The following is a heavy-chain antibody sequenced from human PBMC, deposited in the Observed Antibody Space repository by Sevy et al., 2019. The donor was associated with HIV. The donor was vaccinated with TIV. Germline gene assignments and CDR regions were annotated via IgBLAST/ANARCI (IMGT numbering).Heavy chain of an antibody. CDR3: AREGYGSGNYPFDY. Sequence: GGSLRLSCVASGFTFTSYYMHWVRQAPGKGLEWVSSITSGGDYIKYADSMKGRITISRDNAKNSLYLQVNSPRAEDTAVYYCAREGYGSGNYPFDYWGRGTLVTVSS. J-gene: IGHJ4*02. D-gene: IGHD3-10*01. CDR1: GFTFTSYY. CDR2: ITSGGDYI. V-gene: IGHV3-21*01.